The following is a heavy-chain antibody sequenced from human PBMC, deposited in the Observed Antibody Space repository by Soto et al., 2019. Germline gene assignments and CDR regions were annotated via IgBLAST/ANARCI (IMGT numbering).Heavy chain of an antibody. Sequence: GASVKVSCKASGYTFTSYHIHWVRQAPGQGLEWMGIINPSGGSTSYAQKFQGRVTMTRDTSTSTVYMELSSLRSEDTAVYYCARDRGMLSGYAHDAFDIWGQGTMVTVSS. CDR3: ARDRGMLSGYAHDAFDI. CDR1: GYTFTSYH. CDR2: INPSGGST. J-gene: IGHJ3*02. D-gene: IGHD5-12*01. V-gene: IGHV1-46*01.